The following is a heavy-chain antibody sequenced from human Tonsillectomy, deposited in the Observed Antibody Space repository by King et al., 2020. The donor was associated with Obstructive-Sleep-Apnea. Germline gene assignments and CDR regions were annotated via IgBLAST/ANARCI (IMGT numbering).Heavy chain of an antibody. Sequence: VQLVESGGDLVQPGGSLRLSCEASGFTFNNYAMSWVRQAPGKGPEWVSAINNNGGNTYYTDSVKGRFTISRDNSKNTLYLQMNSLRAEVTAVYYCAKDAWGEYFQHWGQGTLVTVSS. V-gene: IGHV3-23*04. J-gene: IGHJ1*01. CDR1: GFTFNNYA. D-gene: IGHD7-27*01. CDR2: INNNGGNT. CDR3: AKDAWGEYFQH.